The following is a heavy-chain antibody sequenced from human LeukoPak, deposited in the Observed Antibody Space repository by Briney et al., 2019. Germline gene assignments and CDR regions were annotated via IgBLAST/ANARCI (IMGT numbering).Heavy chain of an antibody. CDR1: GFPFSNYA. J-gene: IGHJ4*02. Sequence: GGSLRLSCAASGFPFSNYAMYWVRQAPGKGLEWVSLIWHDGSNEYYADSVKGRFTSSRANSKNTLYLQMNSLRAEDTAMYYCARDISGGYSADYWGQGTLVTVSS. CDR3: ARDISGGYSADY. V-gene: IGHV3-33*01. D-gene: IGHD1-26*01. CDR2: IWHDGSNE.